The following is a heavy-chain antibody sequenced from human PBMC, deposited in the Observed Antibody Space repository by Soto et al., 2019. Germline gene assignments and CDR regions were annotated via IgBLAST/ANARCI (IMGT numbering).Heavy chain of an antibody. CDR2: IWYDGSNK. Sequence: PGGSLRLSCAASGFTFSSYGMHWVRQAPGKGLEWVAVIWYDGSNKYYADSVKGRFTISRDNSKNTLYLQMNSLRAEDTAVYYCARDHEGDYRLVYWGQGHLVTVSS. CDR3: ARDHEGDYRLVY. V-gene: IGHV3-33*01. D-gene: IGHD4-17*01. CDR1: GFTFSSYG. J-gene: IGHJ4*02.